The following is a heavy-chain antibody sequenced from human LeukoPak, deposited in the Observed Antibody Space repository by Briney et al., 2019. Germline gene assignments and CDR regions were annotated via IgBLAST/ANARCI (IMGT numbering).Heavy chain of an antibody. Sequence: ASVKVSCKASGYTFTNYYMHWVRQAPGQGLEWMGIISPSGDSTIYAQKFQGRVTMTRDTSTRTVFVELSSLRSEDTAVYYCARGRFHYDTSGYSGFDYWGQGTLVTVSS. V-gene: IGHV1-46*01. CDR2: ISPSGDST. CDR1: GYTFTNYY. CDR3: ARGRFHYDTSGYSGFDY. J-gene: IGHJ4*02. D-gene: IGHD3-22*01.